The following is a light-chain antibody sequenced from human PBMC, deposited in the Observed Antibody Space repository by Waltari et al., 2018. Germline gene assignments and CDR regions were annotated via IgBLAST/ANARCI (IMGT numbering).Light chain of an antibody. V-gene: IGLV2-14*01. CDR2: EVR. Sequence: QSALTQPASVSGSPGQSITISCTGTSSDIGAYNYVSWYQHLLGKAPKLIISEVRRRPSGVSNLFSGSKSGNMASLTISGLQAEDEAYYYCNSYTTSSTWVFGGGTKLTVL. J-gene: IGLJ3*02. CDR3: NSYTTSSTWV. CDR1: SSDIGAYNY.